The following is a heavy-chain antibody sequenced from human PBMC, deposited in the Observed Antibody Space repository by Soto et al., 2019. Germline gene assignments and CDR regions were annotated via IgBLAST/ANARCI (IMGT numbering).Heavy chain of an antibody. CDR1: GFTFSTYC. CDR3: AKVTPYYYDSSDFDY. J-gene: IGHJ4*02. Sequence: PRGSPRLSCAAPGFTFSTYCMHWVRQAPGTGLEWVAVISYDGSNKYYADSVKGRSTISRDNSKNTLYLQMNSLRAEDTAVYYCAKVTPYYYDSSDFDYWGQVTLVTVSS. CDR2: ISYDGSNK. V-gene: IGHV3-30*18. D-gene: IGHD3-22*01.